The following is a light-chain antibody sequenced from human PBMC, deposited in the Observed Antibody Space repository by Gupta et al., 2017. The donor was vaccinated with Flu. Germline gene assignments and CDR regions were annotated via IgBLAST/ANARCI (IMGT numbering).Light chain of an antibody. J-gene: IGLJ1*01. CDR2: EVS. Sequence: QSALTPPPSVAGSPGQSGTIAFTGTSSDIGHYNRVSWYQQAPGTAHKLMIYEVSNRPSGVPDRFSGSKSGNTASLTISGLKEEDEADFYCSAYTTSSTYVFGTGTKVTVL. CDR1: SSDIGHYNR. CDR3: SAYTTSSTYV. V-gene: IGLV2-18*02.